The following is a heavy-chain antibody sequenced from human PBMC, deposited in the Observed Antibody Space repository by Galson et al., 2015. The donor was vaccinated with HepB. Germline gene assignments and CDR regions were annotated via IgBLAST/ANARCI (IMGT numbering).Heavy chain of an antibody. V-gene: IGHV1-69*05. CDR3: AREGHYYDSRVYYGVFDI. J-gene: IGHJ3*02. Sequence: PVKVSCKASGGTFTHYALSWVRQAPGQGLEWMGGIIPILHTPNYAQKFQGRVTISTDESTSTVYMELSSLRSEDTAFYYCAREGHYYDSRVYYGVFDICGQGTMVTFSS. CDR2: IIPILHTP. D-gene: IGHD3-22*01. CDR1: GGTFTHYA.